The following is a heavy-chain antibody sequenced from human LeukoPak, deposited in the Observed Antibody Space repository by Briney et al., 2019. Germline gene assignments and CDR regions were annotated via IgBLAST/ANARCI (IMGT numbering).Heavy chain of an antibody. CDR3: ARGRKYNWSYVGYWSFDL. J-gene: IGHJ2*01. D-gene: IGHD1-7*01. CDR2: INHSGST. Sequence: SENLSLTCAVYGGSFSGYYWNWIRQPPGEGLEWIGEINHSGSTNYNPSLKSRVTISVDTSKNQFSLKLSSVTAADTAVYYCARGRKYNWSYVGYWSFDLWGRGTLVTVSS. V-gene: IGHV4-34*01. CDR1: GGSFSGYY.